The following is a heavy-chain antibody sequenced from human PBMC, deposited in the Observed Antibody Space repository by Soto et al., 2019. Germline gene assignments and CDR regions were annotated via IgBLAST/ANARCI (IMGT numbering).Heavy chain of an antibody. J-gene: IGHJ6*02. D-gene: IGHD6-13*01. V-gene: IGHV1-69*13. CDR1: GGNFKYFA. Sequence: SVKVSCRASGGNFKYFAISWVRQAPGQGLEWIGGIIPIYATTDSAQKFQGRVKVTADESTSTAYMELSGLRSDDTAVYYCAPGPSGPIGTPGTSRFYYGMHVWGPGTTVTVSS. CDR3: APGPSGPIGTPGTSRFYYGMHV. CDR2: IIPIYATT.